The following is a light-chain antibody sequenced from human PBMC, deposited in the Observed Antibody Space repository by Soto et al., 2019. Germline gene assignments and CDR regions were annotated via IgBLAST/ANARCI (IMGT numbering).Light chain of an antibody. J-gene: IGKJ1*01. CDR3: QQYNNWWT. CDR1: QSVGRY. V-gene: IGKV3-15*01. CDR2: ATS. Sequence: EIVLAQSPASLSLSPGEKASLSCRASQSVGRYLAWYQQKPGQAPRXLIYATSTRATGIPARFSGSGSGTQFTLTISSLQSEDFAVYYCQQYNNWWTFGQGTKVDIK.